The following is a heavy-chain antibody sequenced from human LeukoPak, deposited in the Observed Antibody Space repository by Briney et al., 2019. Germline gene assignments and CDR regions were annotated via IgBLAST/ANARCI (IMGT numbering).Heavy chain of an antibody. CDR3: AKDIAGDYTQH. CDR1: GFTFDDYA. Sequence: GGSPRLSCAASGFTFDDYAMHWVRQAPGKGLEWVSLISGDGGSTYYADSVKGRFTISRDNSKNSLYLQMNSLRTEDTASYYCAKDIAGDYTQHWGQGTLVAVSS. V-gene: IGHV3-43*02. CDR2: ISGDGGST. J-gene: IGHJ1*01. D-gene: IGHD4-17*01.